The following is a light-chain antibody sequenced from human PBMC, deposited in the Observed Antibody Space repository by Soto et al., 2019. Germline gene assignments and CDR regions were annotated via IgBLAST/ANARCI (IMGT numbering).Light chain of an antibody. CDR3: HQRQSWPRT. CDR1: QYINTR. CDR2: QTS. V-gene: IGKV3-11*01. Sequence: IVLTQSPATLSSFHGDRVTLSCRASQYINTRLAWYQHRPGQSPRLLIYQTSLRAAGIPARFSASGSGTDFTLTISDVQPEDFALYYCHQRQSWPRTFGQGTKVDIK. J-gene: IGKJ1*01.